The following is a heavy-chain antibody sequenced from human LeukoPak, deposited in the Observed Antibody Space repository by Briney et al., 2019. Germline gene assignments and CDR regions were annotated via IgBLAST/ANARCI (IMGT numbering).Heavy chain of an antibody. Sequence: SETLSLTCTVSGGSISSSRYCWGWIRQPPGKGLEWIGSIYYSGSTYYNPSLKSRVTISVDTSKNQFSLKLSSVTAADTAVYYCARGHYGSGSYIHYYYYYYGMDVWGQGTTVTVSS. CDR3: ARGHYGSGSYIHYYYYYYGMDV. CDR2: IYYSGST. V-gene: IGHV4-39*07. J-gene: IGHJ6*02. CDR1: GGSISSSRYC. D-gene: IGHD3-10*01.